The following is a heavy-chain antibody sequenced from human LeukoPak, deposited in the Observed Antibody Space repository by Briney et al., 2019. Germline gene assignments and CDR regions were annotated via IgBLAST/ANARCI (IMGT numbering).Heavy chain of an antibody. D-gene: IGHD6-13*01. V-gene: IGHV3-21*01. CDR2: IRSSSSYI. CDR3: ARDPQGYSSSWFDY. Sequence: GGSLRLSCAASGFSFSSYTMNWVRQAPGKGLEWVSSIRSSSSYIYYADSLKGRFTISRDNAKNSLYLQMNSLRAEDTAVYYCARDPQGYSSSWFDYWGQGTLVTVSS. CDR1: GFSFSSYT. J-gene: IGHJ4*02.